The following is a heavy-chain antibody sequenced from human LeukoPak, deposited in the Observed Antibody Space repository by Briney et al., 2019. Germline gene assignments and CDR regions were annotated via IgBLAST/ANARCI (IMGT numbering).Heavy chain of an antibody. CDR3: ARDPGKWFGIDY. CDR2: IYYSRST. CDR1: GGSISSADYY. J-gene: IGHJ4*02. Sequence: PSQTLSLTCTVSGGSISSADYYLSWIREPPGKGLEWIAYIYYSRSTYYNPSLKSRLTISVDTSKNQFSLKLTSVTAADTAVYYCARDPGKWFGIDYWGQGTLVTVSS. D-gene: IGHD3-10*01. V-gene: IGHV4-30-4*08.